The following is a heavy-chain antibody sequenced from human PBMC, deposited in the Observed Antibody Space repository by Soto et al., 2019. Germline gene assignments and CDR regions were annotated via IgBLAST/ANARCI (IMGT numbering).Heavy chain of an antibody. J-gene: IGHJ4*02. CDR2: ISWNSDSI. V-gene: IGHV3-9*01. CDR1: GFIFDDFA. CDR3: TKVGGIYGVCGGRRHFDL. Sequence: EAQLVESGGGFVQPGRSLRLSCAGSGFIFDDFAIHWVRQAPGKGLEWVSGISWNSDSIGYADSVKGRFTISRDNAKNSLYLQRKSLRVEATALYYCTKVGGIYGVCGGRRHFDLWGQGSLVTVSS. D-gene: IGHD2-21*01.